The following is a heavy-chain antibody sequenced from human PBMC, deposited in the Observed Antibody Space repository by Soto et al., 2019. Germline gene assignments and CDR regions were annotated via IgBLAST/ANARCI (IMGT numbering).Heavy chain of an antibody. V-gene: IGHV3-9*01. D-gene: IGHD4-4*01. Sequence: SLRLSCAASGLTFSTSVMNWVRQTPGKGLEWVAGISVKSGGICYADSVKGRFTISRDNAKNSLYLQMNSLRAEDTALYYCAKDKGSTVPTNYYYYMDVWGKGTTVTVSS. CDR2: ISVKSGGI. CDR3: AKDKGSTVPTNYYYYMDV. CDR1: GLTFSTSV. J-gene: IGHJ6*03.